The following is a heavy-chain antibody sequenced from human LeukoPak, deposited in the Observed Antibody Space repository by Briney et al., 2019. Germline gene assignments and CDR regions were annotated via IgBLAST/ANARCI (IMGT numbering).Heavy chain of an antibody. D-gene: IGHD2-2*03. V-gene: IGHV4-39*07. CDR1: GGSISSSSYY. CDR3: ARDMDKGGRNAFDI. Sequence: SETLSLTCTVSGGSISSSSYYWGWIRQPPGKGLEWIGSIYYSGSTYYNPSLKSRVTISVDTSKNQFSLKLSSVTAADTAVYYCARDMDKGGRNAFDIWGQGTMVTVSS. J-gene: IGHJ3*02. CDR2: IYYSGST.